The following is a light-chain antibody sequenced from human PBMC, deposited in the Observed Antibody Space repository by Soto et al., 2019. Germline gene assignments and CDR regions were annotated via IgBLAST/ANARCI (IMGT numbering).Light chain of an antibody. CDR3: MQPLQTPRT. J-gene: IGKJ1*01. Sequence: DIVMTQSPLSLPVTPGEPASISCRSSQSLLHTNGYNYLDWYLQKPGQSPQALIYLGSNRYSGVPDRLSGSGSGTDFTLKISRVEAEDVGVYYCMQPLQTPRTFGQGTKVEIK. CDR2: LGS. CDR1: QSLLHTNGYNY. V-gene: IGKV2-28*01.